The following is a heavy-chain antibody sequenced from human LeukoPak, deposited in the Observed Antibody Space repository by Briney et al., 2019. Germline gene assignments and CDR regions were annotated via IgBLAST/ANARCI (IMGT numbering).Heavy chain of an antibody. CDR3: ARHDPDSGSYYGGWFDP. CDR1: GYSFTSYW. J-gene: IGHJ5*02. D-gene: IGHD1-26*01. Sequence: GESLKISCKGSGYSFTSYWIGWVRQMPGKGLGWMGIIYPGDSDTRYSPSFQGQVTISADKSISTAYLQWSSLKASDTAMYYCARHDPDSGSYYGGWFDPWGQGTLVTVSS. CDR2: IYPGDSDT. V-gene: IGHV5-51*01.